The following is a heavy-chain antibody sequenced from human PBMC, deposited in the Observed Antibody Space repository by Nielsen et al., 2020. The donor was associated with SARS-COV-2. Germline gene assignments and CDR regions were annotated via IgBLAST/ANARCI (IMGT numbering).Heavy chain of an antibody. CDR1: GFTFSSYA. CDR3: AKYFKGAYYYYGMDV. V-gene: IGHV3-23*01. D-gene: IGHD3-9*01. J-gene: IGHJ6*02. CDR2: ISGSGGST. Sequence: GASLKISCAASGFTFSSYAMSWVRQAPGKGLEWVSAISGSGGSTYYADSVKGRFTISRDNSKNTLYLQMNSLRAEDTAVYYCAKYFKGAYYYYGMDVWGQGTTVTVSS.